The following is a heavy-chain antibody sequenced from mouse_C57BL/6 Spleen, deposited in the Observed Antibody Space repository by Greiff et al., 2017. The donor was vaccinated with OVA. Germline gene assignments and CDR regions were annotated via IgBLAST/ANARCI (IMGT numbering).Heavy chain of an antibody. CDR3: ARVDYYGYAMDY. D-gene: IGHD1-1*01. CDR2: ISDGGSYT. J-gene: IGHJ4*01. CDR1: GFTFSSYA. V-gene: IGHV5-4*01. Sequence: EVQLVESGGGLVKPGGSLKLSCAASGFTFSSYAMSWVRQTPEKRLEWVATISDGGSYTYYPDNVKGRFTITRDNAKNNLYLQMSHLKSEDTAMDYCARVDYYGYAMDYWGQGTSVTVSS.